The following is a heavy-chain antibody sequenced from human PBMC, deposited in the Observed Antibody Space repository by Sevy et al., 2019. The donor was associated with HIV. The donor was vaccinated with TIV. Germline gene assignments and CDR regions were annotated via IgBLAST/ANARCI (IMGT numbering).Heavy chain of an antibody. Sequence: SETLSLTCTVSGGSISSSSYYWGWIRQPPGKGLEWIGSIYYSGSTYYNPSLKSRVTISVDTSKNQFSLKLSSVTAADTAVYYCARHNKAHYYHGSGSYDYWGQGTLVTVSS. J-gene: IGHJ4*02. V-gene: IGHV4-39*01. D-gene: IGHD3-10*01. CDR1: GGSISSSSYY. CDR3: ARHNKAHYYHGSGSYDY. CDR2: IYYSGST.